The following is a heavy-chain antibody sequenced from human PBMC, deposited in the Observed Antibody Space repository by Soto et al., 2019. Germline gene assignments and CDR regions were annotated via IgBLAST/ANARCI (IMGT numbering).Heavy chain of an antibody. CDR3: ASDLNCAPTTCFWGERFDS. CDR2: VSRSGGRT. V-gene: IGHV3-23*01. D-gene: IGHD2-2*01. J-gene: IGHJ5*01. CDR1: GFTFSNFA. Sequence: EVQLLESGGGLVQPGGSLRLSCAASGFTFSNFAMSWVRQAPGKWLEWVSAVSRSGGRTNYADSVKGRFAISRDNSKNTLYLQMDNLEGEDTAIYFCASDLNCAPTTCFWGERFDSWGQGTLVIVSS.